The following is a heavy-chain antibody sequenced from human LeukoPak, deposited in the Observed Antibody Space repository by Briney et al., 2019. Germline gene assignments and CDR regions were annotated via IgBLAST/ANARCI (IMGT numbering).Heavy chain of an antibody. CDR1: GGSISSYY. D-gene: IGHD3-22*01. CDR2: IYYSGST. CDR3: ARAITMIRGNWFDP. Sequence: SGTLSLTCTVSGGSISSYYWSWIRQPPGKGLEWIGYIYYSGSTNYNPSLKSRVTISVDTSKNQFSLKLSSVTAADTAVYYCARAITMIRGNWFDPWGQGTLVTVSS. J-gene: IGHJ5*02. V-gene: IGHV4-59*01.